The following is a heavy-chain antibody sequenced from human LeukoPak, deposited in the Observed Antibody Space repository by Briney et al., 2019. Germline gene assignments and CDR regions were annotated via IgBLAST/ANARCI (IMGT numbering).Heavy chain of an antibody. CDR1: GDSISNDY. CDR2: VCTSGST. J-gene: IGHJ5*02. V-gene: IGHV4-4*07. CDR3: ARDGFSGSYYRWFDP. Sequence: PQTLSLTCTVSGDSISNDYCSWIRQPAGKGLEWIGRVCTSGSTDYNPSLKGRVTMSVDTSKNQFSLKLSSVTAADTAVYYCARDGFSGSYYRWFDPWGQGTLVTVSS. D-gene: IGHD1-26*01.